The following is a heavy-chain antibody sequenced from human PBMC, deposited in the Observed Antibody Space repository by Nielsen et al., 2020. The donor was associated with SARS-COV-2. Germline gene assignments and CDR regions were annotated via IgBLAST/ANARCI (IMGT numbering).Heavy chain of an antibody. V-gene: IGHV1-3*01. CDR3: ARYRETVDIVATMSGYYYYYGMDV. D-gene: IGHD5-12*01. Sequence: ASVKVSCKASGYTFTSYAMHWVRQAPGQRLEWMGWINAGNGNTKYSQKFQGRVTITRDTSASTAYMELRSLRSDDTAVYYCARYRETVDIVATMSGYYYYYGMDVWGQGTTVTVSS. J-gene: IGHJ6*02. CDR1: GYTFTSYA. CDR2: INAGNGNT.